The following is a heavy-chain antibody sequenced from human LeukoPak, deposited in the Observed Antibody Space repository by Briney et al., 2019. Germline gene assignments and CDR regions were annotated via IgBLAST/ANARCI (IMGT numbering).Heavy chain of an antibody. V-gene: IGHV3-23*01. CDR1: GFTFSSHA. CDR3: ARDPGVVAFHYFDY. D-gene: IGHD3-3*01. CDR2: IGGLGGST. Sequence: GSLRLSCAASGFTFSSHAMGWVRQAPGKGLEWVSGIGGLGGSTYYAGSVKGRFTIPRDNSQNTLYLHMNSLRADDTAVYYCARDPGVVAFHYFDYWGQGSLVTVSS. J-gene: IGHJ4*02.